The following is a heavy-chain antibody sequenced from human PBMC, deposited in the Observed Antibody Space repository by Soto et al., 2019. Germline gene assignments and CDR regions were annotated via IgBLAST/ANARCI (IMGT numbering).Heavy chain of an antibody. CDR2: IWYDGSNK. Sequence: ESGGGVVQPGRSLRLSCAASGFTFSSYGMHWVRQAPGKGLEWVAVIWYDGSNKYYADSVKGRFTISRDNSKNTLYLQMNSLRAEDTAVYYCARPYSNFNYYYYMDVWGKGTTVTVSS. V-gene: IGHV3-33*01. CDR3: ARPYSNFNYYYYMDV. D-gene: IGHD4-4*01. CDR1: GFTFSSYG. J-gene: IGHJ6*03.